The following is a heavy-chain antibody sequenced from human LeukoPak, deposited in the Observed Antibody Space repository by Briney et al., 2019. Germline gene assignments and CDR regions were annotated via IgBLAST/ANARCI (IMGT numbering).Heavy chain of an antibody. CDR1: GFTFSSYA. J-gene: IGHJ4*02. D-gene: IGHD2-8*01. CDR2: ISYDGSNK. V-gene: IGHV3-30-3*01. CDR3: ARLGLGVMLSAPSLDY. Sequence: GGSLRLSCAASGFTFSSYAMHWVRQAPGKGLEWVAVISYDGSNKYYADSVKGRFTISRDNSKNTLYLQMNSLRGEDTAVYYCARLGLGVMLSAPSLDYWGPGALVTVSS.